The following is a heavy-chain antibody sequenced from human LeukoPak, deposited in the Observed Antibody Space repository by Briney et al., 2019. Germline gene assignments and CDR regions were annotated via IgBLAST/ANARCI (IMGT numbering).Heavy chain of an antibody. D-gene: IGHD3-16*01. V-gene: IGHV3-43D*03. CDR1: GFTFDDYA. J-gene: IGHJ6*03. Sequence: GGSLRLSCAASGFTFDDYAMHWVRQAPGKGPEWVSLISWDGGSTYYADSVKGRFTISRDNSKNSLYLQMNSLRAEDTALYYCAKDIMEVGDYMDVWGKGTTVTVSS. CDR2: ISWDGGST. CDR3: AKDIMEVGDYMDV.